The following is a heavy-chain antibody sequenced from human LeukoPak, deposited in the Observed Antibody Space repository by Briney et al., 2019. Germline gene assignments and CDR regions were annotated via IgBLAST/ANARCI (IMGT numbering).Heavy chain of an antibody. CDR2: INPSGGST. D-gene: IGHD2-21*01. CDR1: GYTFTSYY. J-gene: IGHJ4*02. V-gene: IGHV1-46*01. CDR3: ARGGFEGYSPNDY. Sequence: EASVKVSCKASGYTFTSYYIHWVRQAPGQGLEWMGIINPSGGSTTYAQMFQGRVTMTRDTSASTVYMELSSLRSEDTAVYYCARGGFEGYSPNDYWGQGTLVTVSS.